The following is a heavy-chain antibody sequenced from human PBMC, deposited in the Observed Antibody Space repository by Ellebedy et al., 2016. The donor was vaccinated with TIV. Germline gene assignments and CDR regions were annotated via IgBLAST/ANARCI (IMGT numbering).Heavy chain of an antibody. D-gene: IGHD3-9*01. V-gene: IGHV3-74*01. CDR2: ITNDDRNT. J-gene: IGHJ4*02. Sequence: GESLKISCAASGFAISNYWMHWFRQPPGQGLVWVARITNDDRNTNYADFVRGRFTISRDSAKNLLYLEMNSLRVDDTAVYYCARGRSFDWSSHYWGQGTQVTVSS. CDR3: ARGRSFDWSSHY. CDR1: GFAISNYW.